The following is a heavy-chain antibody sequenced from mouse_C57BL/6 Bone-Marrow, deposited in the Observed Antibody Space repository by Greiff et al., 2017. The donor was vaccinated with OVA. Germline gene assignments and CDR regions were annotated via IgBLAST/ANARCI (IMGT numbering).Heavy chain of an antibody. D-gene: IGHD1-1*01. J-gene: IGHJ4*01. CDR1: GFSLSTSGMG. V-gene: IGHV8-12*01. Sequence: QVTLKVSGPGILQSSQTLSLTCSFSGFSLSTSGMGVSWIRQPSGKGLEWLAHIYWDDDKCYNPSLKSRPPISKDTSRNPVFLKITSVDTADTATYYCARRGYYGSSYYYAMDYWGQGTSVTVSS. CDR2: IYWDDDK. CDR3: ARRGYYGSSYYYAMDY.